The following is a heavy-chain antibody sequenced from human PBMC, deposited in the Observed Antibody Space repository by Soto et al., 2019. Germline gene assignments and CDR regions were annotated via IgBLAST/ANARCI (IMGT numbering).Heavy chain of an antibody. V-gene: IGHV4-59*08. CDR2: IYYGGSA. J-gene: IGHJ4*02. Sequence: QVQLRESGPGLVKPSETLSLTCTVSGGSISTYYWSWIRQPPGKGLEWIGYIYYGGSADYNPALKSRVTRSVDTSKKQSSLKLSSVTAADTAVDYCARGGHCANGVCSALDYWGQGTLVTVSS. CDR3: ARGGHCANGVCSALDY. D-gene: IGHD2-8*01. CDR1: GGSISTYY.